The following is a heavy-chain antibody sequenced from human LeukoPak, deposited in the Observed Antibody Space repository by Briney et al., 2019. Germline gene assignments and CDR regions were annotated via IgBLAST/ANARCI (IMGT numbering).Heavy chain of an antibody. CDR2: IYYSGST. CDR1: GVSISSGGYS. D-gene: IGHD3-16*01. Sequence: PSQTLSLTCTVSGVSISSGGYSWRWIRQHPGKGLEWIVYIYYSGSTYYNPSLKSRVTISVDTSKNQFSLKLSSVTAADTAVYYCRKEPGRGDKDFDYWGQGTLVTVSS. J-gene: IGHJ4*02. CDR3: RKEPGRGDKDFDY. V-gene: IGHV4-31*03.